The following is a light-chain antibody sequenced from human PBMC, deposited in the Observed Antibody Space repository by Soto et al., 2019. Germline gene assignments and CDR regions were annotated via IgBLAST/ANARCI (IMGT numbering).Light chain of an antibody. CDR1: QNINTY. CDR2: AAS. CDR3: QHSYIFPPFS. J-gene: IGKJ2*01. V-gene: IGKV1-39*01. Sequence: DIQMTQSPSSLSASVGDRVTITCRASQNINTYLNWYQLKPGKAPKLLIYAASTLKSGVPPRFSGGGSGTDVTLTISSLQPDDFATYYCQHSYIFPPFSVGQGTKLEIK.